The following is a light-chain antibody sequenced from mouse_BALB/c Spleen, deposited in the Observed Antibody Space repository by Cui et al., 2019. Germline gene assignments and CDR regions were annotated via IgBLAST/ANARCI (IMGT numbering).Light chain of an antibody. V-gene: IGKV3-2*01. J-gene: IGKJ2*01. CDR1: ERVDNEGISF. CDR2: AAS. CDR3: QQSKEVPYT. Sequence: DIVLTQSPASLGVSLGQRANIPRRASERVDNEGISFMNWFQQKPGQPPKLLIYAASNQGSGVPARFSGSGSGTDFSLNIHPMEEDDTAMYFCQQSKEVPYTFGGGTKLEIK.